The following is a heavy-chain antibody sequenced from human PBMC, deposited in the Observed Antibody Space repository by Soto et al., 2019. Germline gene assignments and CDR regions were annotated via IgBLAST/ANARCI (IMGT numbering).Heavy chain of an antibody. CDR1: GDSISNLDYF. CDR3: ARGRYCLTGRCFPNWFDS. Sequence: SETPVLTCSVSGDSISNLDYFWAWISQPPGQTLEYIGYIYKSATTYYNPSFESRVAISVDTSKSQFSLNVTSVTAADTAVYFCARGRYCLTGRCFPNWFDSWGQGALVTVHS. D-gene: IGHD7-27*01. CDR2: IYKSATT. J-gene: IGHJ5*01. V-gene: IGHV4-30-4*01.